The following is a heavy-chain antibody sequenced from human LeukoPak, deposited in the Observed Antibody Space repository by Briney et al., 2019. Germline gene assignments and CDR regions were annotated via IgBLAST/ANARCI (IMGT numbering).Heavy chain of an antibody. D-gene: IGHD3-3*01. V-gene: IGHV3-48*03. Sequence: GGSLRLSCAASGFTFSSYEMNWVRQAPGKGLEWVSYISTSGRTIYYADSVKGRFTISRDNAKNSLYLQMNSLRAEDTAVYYCARVGSGYYPRSGYYYYGMDVWGQGTTVTVSS. CDR2: ISTSGRTI. CDR3: ARVGSGYYPRSGYYYYGMDV. J-gene: IGHJ6*02. CDR1: GFTFSSYE.